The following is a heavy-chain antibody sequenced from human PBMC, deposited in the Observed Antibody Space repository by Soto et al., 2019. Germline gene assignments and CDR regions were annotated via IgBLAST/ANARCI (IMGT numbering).Heavy chain of an antibody. J-gene: IGHJ6*02. V-gene: IGHV1-69*08. CDR2: IIPILGIA. CDR1: GGTFSSYT. Sequence: QVQLVQSGAEVKKPGSSVKVSCKASGGTFSSYTISWVRQAPGQGLEWMGRIIPILGIANYAQKFQGRVTITADKSTSTAYMELSSLRSEDTAVYYCARDRGITMVRGVMGMDVWGQGTTVTVSS. D-gene: IGHD3-10*01. CDR3: ARDRGITMVRGVMGMDV.